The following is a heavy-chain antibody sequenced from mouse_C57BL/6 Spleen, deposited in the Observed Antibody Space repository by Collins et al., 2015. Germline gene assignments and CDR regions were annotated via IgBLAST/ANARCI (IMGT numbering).Heavy chain of an antibody. CDR1: GYTFTDYY. CDR2: IIPSNGST. V-gene: IGHV1-19*01. J-gene: IGHJ3*01. D-gene: IGHD1-1*01. Sequence: EVQLQQSGPVLVKPGTSVKLSCKASGYTFTDYYMNWVRQSHGKSLEWIGFIIPSNGSTSYNQKFKGKATLTVDKSSSTAFMELNSLTSDDSAVHFCARGYFYGSSPFAYWGQGTLVTVSA. CDR3: ARGYFYGSSPFAY.